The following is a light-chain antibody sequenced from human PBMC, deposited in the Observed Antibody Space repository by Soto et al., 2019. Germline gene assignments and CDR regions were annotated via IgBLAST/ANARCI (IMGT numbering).Light chain of an antibody. J-gene: IGKJ1*01. CDR1: QGVSSN. Sequence: EIVMTQSPATLSVSPGERATLSCRASQGVSSNLAWYQQKPVRAPRLLIYGASTRATGIPARFSGSGSGTEFTLTISSLQFEDFAVYYCQQYNNWPPWTFGQGTKVDIK. CDR2: GAS. CDR3: QQYNNWPPWT. V-gene: IGKV3-15*01.